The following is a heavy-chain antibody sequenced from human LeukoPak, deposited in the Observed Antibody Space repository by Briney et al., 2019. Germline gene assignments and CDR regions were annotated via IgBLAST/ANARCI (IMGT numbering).Heavy chain of an antibody. V-gene: IGHV3-72*01. CDR1: GFTFSDHY. Sequence: GGSLRLSCAASGFTFSDHYMDWVRQAPGKGLEWVGRTRNKANSYTTEYAASVKGRFTISRDDSNNSLYLQMNSLKTDDTAVYYCARSGRSGSYHSDFDYWGQGTLVTVSS. CDR2: TRNKANSYTT. D-gene: IGHD1-26*01. CDR3: ARSGRSGSYHSDFDY. J-gene: IGHJ4*02.